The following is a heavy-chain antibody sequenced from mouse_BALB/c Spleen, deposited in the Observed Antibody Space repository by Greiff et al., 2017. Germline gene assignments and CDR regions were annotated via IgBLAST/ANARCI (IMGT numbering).Heavy chain of an antibody. J-gene: IGHJ2*01. CDR1: GYSITSDYA. CDR3: AIYGNYYFDY. Sequence: VQLKESGPGLVKPSQSLSLTCTVTGYSITSDYAWNWSRQFPGNKLEWMGYISSSGSTSYNPSLKSRITITRDTSKNQFFLQLNSVTTEDTAAYYCAIYGNYYFDYWGQGTTLTVSS. V-gene: IGHV3-2*02. CDR2: ISSSGST. D-gene: IGHD2-1*01.